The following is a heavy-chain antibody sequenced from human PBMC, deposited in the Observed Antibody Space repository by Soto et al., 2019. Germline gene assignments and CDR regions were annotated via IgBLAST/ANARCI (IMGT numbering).Heavy chain of an antibody. Sequence: SETLSLTCTVSGGSISSGGYYWSWIRQHPGKGLEWIGYIYYSGSTYYNPSLKNRVTISVDTSKNQFSMKLSSVTAADTAVYYCARDDSYGSGRPFDYWGQGTLVTVSS. J-gene: IGHJ4*02. CDR3: ARDDSYGSGRPFDY. CDR1: GGSISSGGYY. D-gene: IGHD3-10*01. V-gene: IGHV4-31*03. CDR2: IYYSGST.